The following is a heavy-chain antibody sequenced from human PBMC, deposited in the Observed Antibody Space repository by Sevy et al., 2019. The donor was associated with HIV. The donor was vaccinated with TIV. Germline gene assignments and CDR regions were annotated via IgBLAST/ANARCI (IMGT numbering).Heavy chain of an antibody. CDR2: IRGKPYGGTT. CDR3: TRVEGAADWGMDV. CDR1: GFTFGGYT. J-gene: IGHJ6*02. Sequence: GGSLRLSCTASGFTFGGYTMSWVRQAPGKGLEWVASIRGKPYGGTTEYAASVKGRFTISRDDSKSIAYLQMNSLNTEDTAVYYCTRVEGAADWGMDVWGQGTTVTVSS. D-gene: IGHD1-26*01. V-gene: IGHV3-49*04.